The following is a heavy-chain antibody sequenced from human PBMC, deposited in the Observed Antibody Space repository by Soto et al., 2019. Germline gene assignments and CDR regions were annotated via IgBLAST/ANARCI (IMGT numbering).Heavy chain of an antibody. CDR2: IIPIFGTA. D-gene: IGHD1-26*01. V-gene: IGHV1-69*13. J-gene: IGHJ4*02. CDR1: GGTFSSYA. Sequence: SVKVSCKASGGTFSSYAISWVRQAPGQGLEWMGGIIPIFGTANYAQRFQGRVTITADESTSTAYMELSSLRSEDTAVYYCAADSGSYLPFDYWGQGTLVTVS. CDR3: AADSGSYLPFDY.